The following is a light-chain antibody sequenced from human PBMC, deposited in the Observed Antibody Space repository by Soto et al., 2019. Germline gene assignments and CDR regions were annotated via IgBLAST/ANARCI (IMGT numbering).Light chain of an antibody. V-gene: IGKV3-20*01. CDR3: QQYGGSTRT. CDR1: QSVTTP. J-gene: IGKJ1*01. CDR2: GAS. Sequence: IVLTQSPGTLSLSPGERATLSCRASQSVTTPLAWYEQKPGQAPRLIIHGASSRATGVPDRITGSGSGTDFTLSISRLEPEDFAVYYCQQYGGSTRTFGQGTKVAIK.